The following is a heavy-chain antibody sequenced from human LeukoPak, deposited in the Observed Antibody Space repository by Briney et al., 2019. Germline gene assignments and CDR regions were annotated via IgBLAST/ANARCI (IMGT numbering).Heavy chain of an antibody. CDR3: ARDRDDVIRYWE. V-gene: IGHV3-23*01. D-gene: IGHD1-26*01. CDR2: IRGRGGNT. Sequence: GVPLRLPCGASGFIFSRYAMSWVRQAPGKGLEWVSDIRGRGGNTYYADSLTCRFTISRDNSKNTPYLQMTSLRAEDTAVYHCARDRDDVIRYWEWGQGTLVTVSS. J-gene: IGHJ4*02. CDR1: GFIFSRYA.